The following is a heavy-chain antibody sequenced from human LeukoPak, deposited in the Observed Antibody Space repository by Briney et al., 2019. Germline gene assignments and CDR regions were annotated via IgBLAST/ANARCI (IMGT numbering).Heavy chain of an antibody. CDR2: IYSGGST. D-gene: IGHD1-26*01. CDR1: GFTFSSYS. J-gene: IGHJ4*02. V-gene: IGHV3-66*01. Sequence: GGSLRLSCAASGFTFSSYSMNWVRQAPGQGLEWVSVIYSGGSTYYADSVKGRFTISRDNSKNTLYLQMNSLRAEDTAVYYCARAIGTSGSYSYYFDYWGQGTLVTVSS. CDR3: ARAIGTSGSYSYYFDY.